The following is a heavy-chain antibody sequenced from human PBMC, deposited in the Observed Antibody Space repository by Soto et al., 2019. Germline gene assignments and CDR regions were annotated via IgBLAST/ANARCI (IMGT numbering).Heavy chain of an antibody. D-gene: IGHD3-3*01. Sequence: EVQLVESGGGLVQPGGSLRLSCAASGFSFSVYSMNWVRQAPGKGLEWVSYISGSSSTIYYADSVKGRFTISRDNAKNSLYLQLSSLRDEDTAIYYCARERSGYPDSWGQGTLVTVSS. V-gene: IGHV3-48*02. CDR1: GFSFSVYS. J-gene: IGHJ4*02. CDR2: ISGSSSTI. CDR3: ARERSGYPDS.